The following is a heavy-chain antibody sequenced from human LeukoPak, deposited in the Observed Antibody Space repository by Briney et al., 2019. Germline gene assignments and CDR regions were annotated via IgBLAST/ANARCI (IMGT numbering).Heavy chain of an antibody. CDR1: GGSFSGYY. CDR3: ARGLYSSSWYFSHFDY. V-gene: IGHV4-34*01. J-gene: IGHJ4*02. D-gene: IGHD6-13*01. CDR2: INHSGST. Sequence: KPSETLSLTCAVYGGSFSGYYWSWIRQPPGKGLEWIGEINHSGSTNYNPSLKSRVTISADTSKNQFSLKLSSVTAADTAVYYCARGLYSSSWYFSHFDYWGQGTLVTVSS.